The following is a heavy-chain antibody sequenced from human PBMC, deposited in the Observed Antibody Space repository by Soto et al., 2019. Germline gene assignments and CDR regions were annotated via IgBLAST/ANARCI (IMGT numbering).Heavy chain of an antibody. CDR1: GYTLTSYA. Sequence: QVQLVQSGAEVKKPGASVKDSCKASGYTLTSYAMHWVRQAPGQRLECMGWLNAGNGNTQYSQKFQGRVTMTRDTSASTDYMELSSLRSEDTAVYDCAVEGYDVWSGYYMGLGAFELWGQGTMVNVSS. CDR2: LNAGNGNT. J-gene: IGHJ3*01. CDR3: AVEGYDVWSGYYMGLGAFEL. D-gene: IGHD3-3*01. V-gene: IGHV1-3*01.